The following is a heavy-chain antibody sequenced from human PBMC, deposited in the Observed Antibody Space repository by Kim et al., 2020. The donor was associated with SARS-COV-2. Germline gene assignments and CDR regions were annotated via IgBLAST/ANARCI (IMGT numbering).Heavy chain of an antibody. Sequence: GGSLRLSCAASGFTFSSHWMHWVRQAPGKGLVWVARINSDGTTTSYGDSVKGRFTISRDNAKKTLYLQMNSLTAEDTAVYYCARRQFTSGWYYFDYWGQGTLVTVSS. J-gene: IGHJ4*02. D-gene: IGHD6-19*01. CDR3: ARRQFTSGWYYFDY. CDR1: GFTFSSHW. V-gene: IGHV3-74*01. CDR2: INSDGTTT.